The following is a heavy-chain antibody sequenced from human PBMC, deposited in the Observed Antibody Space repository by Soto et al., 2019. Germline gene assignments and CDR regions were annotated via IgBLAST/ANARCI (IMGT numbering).Heavy chain of an antibody. CDR1: GFTFSSYG. J-gene: IGHJ4*02. CDR2: ISYDGSNK. V-gene: IGHV3-30*18. Sequence: QVQLVESGGGVVQPGRSLRLSCAASGFTFSSYGMHWVRQAPGKGLEWVAVISYDGSNKYYADYEKGRFTISRDKSKNTLYLQMNSLSAEDTAVYYCAEPWSAYRSRAGGDYWGQGTLVTVSS. CDR3: AEPWSAYRSRAGGDY. D-gene: IGHD6-13*01.